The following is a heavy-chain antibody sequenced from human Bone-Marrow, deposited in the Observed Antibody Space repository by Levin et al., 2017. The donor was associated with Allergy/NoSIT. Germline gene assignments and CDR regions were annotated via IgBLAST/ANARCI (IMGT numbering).Heavy chain of an antibody. J-gene: IGHJ4*02. V-gene: IGHV1-18*01. CDR3: ARGEGYSGSNLDY. CDR2: ISVYNGNT. Sequence: GESLKISCKASGYTFISYGISWVRQAPGQGLEWMGWISVYNGNTNYAQKFQGRVTMTTDTSTSTAYMELRSLRSDDTAVYYCARGEGYSGSNLDYWGQGTLVTVSS. D-gene: IGHD1-26*01. CDR1: GYTFISYG.